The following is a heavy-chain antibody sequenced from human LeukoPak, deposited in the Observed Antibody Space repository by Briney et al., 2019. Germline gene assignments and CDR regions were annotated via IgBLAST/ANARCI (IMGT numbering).Heavy chain of an antibody. CDR2: ISYDGSNK. J-gene: IGHJ5*02. CDR1: GFTFSSYA. D-gene: IGHD4-17*01. Sequence: GGSLRLSCAASGFTFSSYAMHWVRQAPGKGLEWVAVISYDGSNKYYADSVKGRFTIPRDNSKNTLYLQMNSLRAEDTAVYYCAKEFFDGDYVNWFDPWGQGTLVTVSS. CDR3: AKEFFDGDYVNWFDP. V-gene: IGHV3-30-3*01.